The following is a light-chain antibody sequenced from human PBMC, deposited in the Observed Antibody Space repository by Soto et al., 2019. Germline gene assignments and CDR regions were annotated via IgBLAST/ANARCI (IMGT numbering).Light chain of an antibody. V-gene: IGKV1-5*01. J-gene: IGKJ4*01. Sequence: DIHMTQSPSTLSASVLDRGTIGCLASQSISSWLAWYQQKPGKAPKLLISGASTLESGVPSRFSGSGSVTEFTLTISSLQPEDFATYYCQQGNSFPLTFGGGTKVDIK. CDR1: QSISSW. CDR2: GAS. CDR3: QQGNSFPLT.